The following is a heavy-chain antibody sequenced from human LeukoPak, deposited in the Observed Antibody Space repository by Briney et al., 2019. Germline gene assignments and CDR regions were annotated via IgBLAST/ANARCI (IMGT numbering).Heavy chain of an antibody. CDR2: ITHRGST. D-gene: IGHD5-12*01. V-gene: IGHV4-34*01. Sequence: SETLSLTCAVYGGSFSGYYWSWIRQPPGKGLEWIGEITHRGSTNYNPSLKSRVTISVDTSKNLFSLKLNSVTAADTAVYYCARYDIVATNWFDPWGQGTLVTVSS. J-gene: IGHJ5*02. CDR1: GGSFSGYY. CDR3: ARYDIVATNWFDP.